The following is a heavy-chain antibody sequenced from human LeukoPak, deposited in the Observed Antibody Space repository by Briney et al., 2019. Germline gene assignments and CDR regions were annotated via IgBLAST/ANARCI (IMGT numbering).Heavy chain of an antibody. D-gene: IGHD1-7*01. Sequence: GASVKVSCKASGGTFSSFTISWVRQAPGQGLEWMGRINPNSGGTNYAQKFQGRVTMTRDTSISTAYMELSRMRSDDTAVYYCARETKVGTTSWFDPWGQGTLVTVSS. V-gene: IGHV1-2*06. CDR1: GGTFSSFT. CDR2: INPNSGGT. J-gene: IGHJ5*02. CDR3: ARETKVGTTSWFDP.